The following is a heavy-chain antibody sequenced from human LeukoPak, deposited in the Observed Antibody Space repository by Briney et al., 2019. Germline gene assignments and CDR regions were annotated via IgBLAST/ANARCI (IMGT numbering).Heavy chain of an antibody. CDR1: GFIFSSYS. V-gene: IGHV3-21*01. J-gene: IGHJ3*02. Sequence: GGSLRLSCAASGFIFSSYSMNWVRQAPGKGLEWVSSISSSSTYIYYADSVKGRFTISRDNAKNSLYLQMNSLRAEDTAVYYCARDRYYDILTGYYLPGAFDIWGQGTMVTASS. CDR3: ARDRYYDILTGYYLPGAFDI. D-gene: IGHD3-9*01. CDR2: ISSSSTYI.